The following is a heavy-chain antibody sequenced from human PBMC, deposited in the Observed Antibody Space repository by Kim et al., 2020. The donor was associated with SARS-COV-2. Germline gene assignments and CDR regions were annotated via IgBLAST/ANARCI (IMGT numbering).Heavy chain of an antibody. D-gene: IGHD3-22*01. CDR3: ARDPADYDSSGYHYGAFDI. V-gene: IGHV4-31*02. Sequence: RRVTISVDTSKNQFSLKLSSVTAADTAVYYCARDPADYDSSGYHYGAFDIWGQGTMVTVSS. J-gene: IGHJ3*02.